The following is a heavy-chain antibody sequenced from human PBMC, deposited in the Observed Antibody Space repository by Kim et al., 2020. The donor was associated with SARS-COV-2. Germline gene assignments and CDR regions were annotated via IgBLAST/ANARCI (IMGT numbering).Heavy chain of an antibody. CDR3: ATPGIGARRNYYYGMDV. CDR2: IDPSDSYT. CDR1: GYSFTSYW. D-gene: IGHD6-6*01. V-gene: IGHV5-10-1*01. Sequence: GESLKISCKGSGYSFTSYWISWVRQMPGKGLEWMGRIDPSDSYTNYSPSFQGHVTISADKSISTAYLQWSSLKASDTAMYYCATPGIGARRNYYYGMDVWGQGTTVTVSS. J-gene: IGHJ6*02.